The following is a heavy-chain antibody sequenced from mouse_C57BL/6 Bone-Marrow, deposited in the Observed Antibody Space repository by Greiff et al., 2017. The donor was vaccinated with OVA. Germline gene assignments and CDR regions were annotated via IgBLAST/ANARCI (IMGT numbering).Heavy chain of an antibody. CDR3: TRDYYGSSYEAMDY. CDR2: ISSGGDYI. Sequence: EVMLVESGGGLVKPGGSLKLSCAASGFTFSSYAMSWVRQTPEKRLEWVAYISSGGDYIYYADTVKGRFTISRDNARNTLYLQMSSLKSEDTAMYYCTRDYYGSSYEAMDYWGQGSSVTVSS. D-gene: IGHD1-1*01. V-gene: IGHV5-9-1*02. J-gene: IGHJ4*01. CDR1: GFTFSSYA.